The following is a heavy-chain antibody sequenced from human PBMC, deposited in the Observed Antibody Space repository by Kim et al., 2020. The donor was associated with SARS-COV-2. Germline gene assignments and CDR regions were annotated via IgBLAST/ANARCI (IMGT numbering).Heavy chain of an antibody. CDR3: VRDSATVAPYYYYGMDV. V-gene: IGHV3-7*05. J-gene: IGHJ6*01. CDR1: GFPFNHYW. CDR2: IKQDGSEK. D-gene: IGHD2-15*01. Sequence: GGSLRLSCVASGFPFNHYWMSWVRQAPGEGLEWVANIKQDGSEKFYVDSVKGRFTISRDNAENSLYLQINSLRVEDTAVYYCVRDSATVAPYYYYGMDV.